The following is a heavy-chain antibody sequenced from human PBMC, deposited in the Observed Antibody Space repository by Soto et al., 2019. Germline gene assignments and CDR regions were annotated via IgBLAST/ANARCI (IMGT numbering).Heavy chain of an antibody. J-gene: IGHJ5*02. CDR1: GGSFSGYY. V-gene: IGHV4-34*01. D-gene: IGHD3-9*01. CDR2: VNHSGST. CDR3: ARGWSGLVIIRFDP. Sequence: SETLSLTCAVYGGSFSGYYWSWIRQPPGKGLEWIGEVNHSGSTNYNPSLKSRVTISVDTSKNQFSLKLSSVTAADTAVYYCARGWSGLVIIRFDPWGQGTLVTVSS.